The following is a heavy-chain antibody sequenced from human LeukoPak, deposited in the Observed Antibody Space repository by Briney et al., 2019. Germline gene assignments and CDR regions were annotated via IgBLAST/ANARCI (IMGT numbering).Heavy chain of an antibody. Sequence: ASVKVSCKASGYIFIGYFIHWVRQAPGQGLEWMGWINPNSGGTNYAQKFQGRVTMTRDTSISTAYMELSRLRSDDTAVYYCARDGSTRTYYYYMDVWGKGTTVTVSS. CDR3: ARDGSTRTYYYYMDV. V-gene: IGHV1-2*02. D-gene: IGHD2-2*01. CDR2: INPNSGGT. CDR1: GYIFIGYF. J-gene: IGHJ6*03.